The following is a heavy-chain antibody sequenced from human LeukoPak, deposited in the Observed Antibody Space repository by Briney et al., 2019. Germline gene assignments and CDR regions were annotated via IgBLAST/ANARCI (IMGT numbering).Heavy chain of an antibody. CDR1: GFTFSSYA. CDR3: VKIVVVTADRAFDI. CDR2: ISSNGGST. J-gene: IGHJ3*02. D-gene: IGHD2-21*02. V-gene: IGHV3-64D*06. Sequence: GGSLRLCCSASGFTFSSYAMHWVRQAPGKGLEYVSAISSNGGSTYYADSVKGRFTISRDNSKNTLYLQMSSLRAEDTAVYYCVKIVVVTADRAFDIWGQGTMVTVSS.